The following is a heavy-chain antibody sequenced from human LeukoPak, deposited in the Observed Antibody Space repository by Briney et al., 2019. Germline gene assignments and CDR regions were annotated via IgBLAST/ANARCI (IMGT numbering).Heavy chain of an antibody. CDR2: ISAYNGNT. CDR3: ARADYDILTGSFLGGAFDI. CDR1: GYTFTSYG. J-gene: IGHJ3*02. D-gene: IGHD3-9*01. V-gene: IGHV1-18*01. Sequence: ASVKVSCKASGYTFTSYGISWVRQAPGQGLEWMGWISAYNGNTNYAQKLQGRVTMTTDTSTSTAYMELRSLRSDDTAVYHCARADYDILTGSFLGGAFDIWGQGTMVTVSS.